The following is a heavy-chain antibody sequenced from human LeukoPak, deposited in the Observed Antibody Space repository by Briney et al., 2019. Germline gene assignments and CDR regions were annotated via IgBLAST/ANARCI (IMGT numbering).Heavy chain of an antibody. CDR1: GFTVSSNY. D-gene: IGHD6-13*01. J-gene: IGHJ4*02. Sequence: GGSLRLSCAASGFTVSSNYMSWVRQAPGKGLEWVSVIYSGGSTYYADSVKGRFTISRDNSKNTLYLQMNSLRAEDTAVYYCARFPPKYSSSWYDYWGQGTLVTVSS. V-gene: IGHV3-66*01. CDR2: IYSGGST. CDR3: ARFPPKYSSSWYDY.